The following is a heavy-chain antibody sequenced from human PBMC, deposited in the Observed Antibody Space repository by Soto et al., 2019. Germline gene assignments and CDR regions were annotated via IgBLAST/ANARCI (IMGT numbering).Heavy chain of an antibody. J-gene: IGHJ6*02. V-gene: IGHV3-64*01. CDR2: ISSNGGST. Sequence: EVQLVESGGGLVQPGGSLRLSCAASGFTFSSYAMHWVRQAPGKGLEYVSAISSNGGSTYYANSVKGRFTISRDISKNTLYLQMGSLRAEDMAVYYCARDKGGYCTTTRCYYYYGMDVWGQGTTVTVSS. CDR1: GFTFSSYA. D-gene: IGHD2-2*01. CDR3: ARDKGGYCTTTRCYYYYGMDV.